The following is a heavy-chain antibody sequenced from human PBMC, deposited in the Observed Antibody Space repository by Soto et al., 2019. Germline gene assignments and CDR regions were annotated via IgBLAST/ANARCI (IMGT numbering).Heavy chain of an antibody. Sequence: QVQLQESGPGLVKPSETLSLTCTVSGGSISSYYWSWIRQPPGKGLEWIGFIFYSGSTSYNPSLXXRXXISIDPPEYQFSLKLNSVTAADTAVYYCASMIGDPVLSFDSWGQGTLVAVSS. CDR3: ASMIGDPVLSFDS. CDR1: GGSISSYY. CDR2: IFYSGST. D-gene: IGHD3-10*02. V-gene: IGHV4-59*01. J-gene: IGHJ5*01.